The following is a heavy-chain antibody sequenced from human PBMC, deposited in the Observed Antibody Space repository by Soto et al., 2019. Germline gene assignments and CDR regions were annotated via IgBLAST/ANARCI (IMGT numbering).Heavy chain of an antibody. Sequence: QVQLQESGPGLVKPSETLSLTCTVSGGSISRYYWSWIRQPPGKGLEWIGYIYYSGSTNYNPSLKGRFTISVDTSKNQFSLKLSSVTAADTAVYYCARENAVSGDWFDPWGQGTLVTVSS. J-gene: IGHJ5*02. CDR1: GGSISRYY. CDR3: ARENAVSGDWFDP. D-gene: IGHD2-8*01. V-gene: IGHV4-59*01. CDR2: IYYSGST.